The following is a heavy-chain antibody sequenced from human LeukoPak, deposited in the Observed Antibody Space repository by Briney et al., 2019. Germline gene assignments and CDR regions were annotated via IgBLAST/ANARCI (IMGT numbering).Heavy chain of an antibody. Sequence: PGGSLRLSCAASGFTVSSNYMSWVRQSPGKGLEWVSVVYSGGSTYYADSVKGRFTISRDNSKNTLYLQMNSLRAEDTALYYCATTYCSSTSCYPYYFDCWGQGSLVTVSS. J-gene: IGHJ4*02. V-gene: IGHV3-53*01. CDR1: GFTVSSNY. CDR3: ATTYCSSTSCYPYYFDC. CDR2: VYSGGST. D-gene: IGHD2-2*01.